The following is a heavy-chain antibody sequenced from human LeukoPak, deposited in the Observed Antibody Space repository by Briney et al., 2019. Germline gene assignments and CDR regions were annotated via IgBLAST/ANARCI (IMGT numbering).Heavy chain of an antibody. CDR2: ISESSSHT. CDR3: ARDRAVKARIGGMDV. J-gene: IGHJ6*02. CDR1: GFTFSSYT. D-gene: IGHD5-24*01. V-gene: IGHV3-21*06. Sequence: GGSLRLSCAASGFTFSSYTMNWVRQAPGKGLEWVSYISESSSHTYNADSVKGRFTISRDNAKNSLYLQMNSLRVEDTGIYYCARDRAVKARIGGMDVWGQGTTVIVSS.